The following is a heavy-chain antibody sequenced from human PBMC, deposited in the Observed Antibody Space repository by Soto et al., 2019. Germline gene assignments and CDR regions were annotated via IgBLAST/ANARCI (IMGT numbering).Heavy chain of an antibody. CDR3: ARGPSSSLSLGS. CDR2: ISYDGGKT. Sequence: PGGSLRLPCAASGFTFSTDAMHWVRQAPGKGLEWVTLISYDGGKTYYADSVKGRFTISRDNSKNTLYLQMNSLRAEDTAVYYCARGPSSSLSLGSWGQGTLVTVSS. CDR1: GFTFSTDA. V-gene: IGHV3-30-3*01. J-gene: IGHJ5*02.